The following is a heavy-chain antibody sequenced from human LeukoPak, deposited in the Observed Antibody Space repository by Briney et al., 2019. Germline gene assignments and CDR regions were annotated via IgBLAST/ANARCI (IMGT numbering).Heavy chain of an antibody. D-gene: IGHD5-18*01. CDR2: IIPIFGTV. J-gene: IGHJ4*02. CDR1: GGTFSSYA. CDR3: ARSRDDTAMVTFDY. V-gene: IGHV1-69*06. Sequence: ASVKVSCKASGGTFSSYACSWVRQAPGQGLEWMGGIIPIFGTVNYVQKFQGRVTITADKSTSTAYMELSSLRSEDTAVYYCARSRDDTAMVTFDYWGQGTLVTVSS.